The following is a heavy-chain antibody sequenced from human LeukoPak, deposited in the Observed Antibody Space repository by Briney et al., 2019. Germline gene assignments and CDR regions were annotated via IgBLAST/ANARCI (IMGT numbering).Heavy chain of an antibody. Sequence: GGSLRLSCAASGFTFSSYAMSWVRQAPGKGLEWVSAISGSGGSTYYADSVKGRFTISRDNSKNTLYLQMNSLRAEDTAVYYCAKDDYYDSSGIADFDYWGQGTLVTVSS. CDR2: ISGSGGST. J-gene: IGHJ4*02. CDR3: AKDDYYDSSGIADFDY. D-gene: IGHD3-22*01. V-gene: IGHV3-23*01. CDR1: GFTFSSYA.